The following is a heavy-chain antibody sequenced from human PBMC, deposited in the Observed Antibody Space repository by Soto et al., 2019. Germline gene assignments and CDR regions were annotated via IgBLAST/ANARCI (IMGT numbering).Heavy chain of an antibody. V-gene: IGHV3-23*01. CDR3: AGYSSGWYFGY. CDR2: ISGSGGST. D-gene: IGHD6-19*01. J-gene: IGHJ4*02. Sequence: GGSLKLSCAASGFIFSTNDMSWVRQAPGKGLEWVSTISGSGGSTNYAASVKGRFTISRDNSKNTLLLQMNSLRAEDTAVYYCAGYSSGWYFGYWGQGTLVTVSS. CDR1: GFIFSTND.